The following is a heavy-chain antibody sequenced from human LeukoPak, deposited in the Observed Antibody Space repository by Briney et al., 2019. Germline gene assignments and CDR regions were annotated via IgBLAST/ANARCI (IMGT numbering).Heavy chain of an antibody. CDR3: ARDRALYDSRRGYYYTEDDY. J-gene: IGHJ4*02. CDR1: GFTFSSYS. D-gene: IGHD3-22*01. V-gene: IGHV3-7*01. CDR2: INQDGSEK. Sequence: PGGSLRLSCAASGFTFSSYSMNWVRQAPGKGLEWVANINQDGSEKYSVDSVKGRFTISRDNAKSSLYLQMNNLRADDTAVYYCARDRALYDSRRGYYYTEDDYWGQGTLVTVSS.